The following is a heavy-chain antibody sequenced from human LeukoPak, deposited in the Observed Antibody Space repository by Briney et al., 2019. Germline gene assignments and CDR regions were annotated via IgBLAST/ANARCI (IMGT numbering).Heavy chain of an antibody. J-gene: IGHJ3*02. CDR2: IRYDGSNK. D-gene: IGHD3-22*01. Sequence: GRSLRLSCAASGFTFSSYGMHWVRQAPGKGLEWVAFIRYDGSNKYYADSVKGRFTISRDNAENSLYLQMNSLRAEDTAVYYCKTRYYDPDAFDIWGQGTMVTVSS. CDR3: KTRYYDPDAFDI. CDR1: GFTFSSYG. V-gene: IGHV3-30*02.